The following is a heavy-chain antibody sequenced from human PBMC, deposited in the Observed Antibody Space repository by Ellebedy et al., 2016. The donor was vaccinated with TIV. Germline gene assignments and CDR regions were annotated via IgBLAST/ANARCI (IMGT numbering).Heavy chain of an antibody. CDR2: LYPTGTT. CDR3: ARHGPQWFDAFDL. V-gene: IGHV4-4*07. CDR1: GVSITSHF. Sequence: PGGSLRLSCTVSGVSITSHFWTWIRQPAGKGLEWIGRLYPTGTTTHNPSFKSRVTVSRDTSKDQFSLKLSSVTAADTAVYFCARHGPQWFDAFDLWGPGTLVTVSS. D-gene: IGHD3-22*01. J-gene: IGHJ3*01.